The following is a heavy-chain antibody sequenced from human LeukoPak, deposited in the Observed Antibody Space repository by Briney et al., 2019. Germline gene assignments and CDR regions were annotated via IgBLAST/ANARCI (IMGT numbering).Heavy chain of an antibody. CDR1: GFSFSNYS. J-gene: IGHJ4*02. D-gene: IGHD3-10*01. Sequence: MTGGSLRLSCAASGFSFSNYSINWVRQAPGKGLEWVSSISGSSSSMDYADSVKGRFTVSRVNARNSVSLQMKSLRADGSAVYYCARDVALRSLDYWGRGTLVTVSS. V-gene: IGHV3-21*06. CDR2: ISGSSSSM. CDR3: ARDVALRSLDY.